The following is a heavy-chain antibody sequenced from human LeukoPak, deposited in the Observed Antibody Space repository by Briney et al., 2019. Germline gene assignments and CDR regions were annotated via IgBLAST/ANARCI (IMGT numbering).Heavy chain of an antibody. V-gene: IGHV1-18*04. D-gene: IGHD3-9*01. Sequence: GSVKVSCKASGYTFTGYYMHWVRQAPGQGLEWMGWISGHNGNTNYAHKFQGRVSMTTDTPTRTAYMELKSLRSDDTAVYYCVLGDILTGYWAEYFPYWGQGTLVTVSS. J-gene: IGHJ4*02. CDR1: GYTFTGYY. CDR3: VLGDILTGYWAEYFPY. CDR2: ISGHNGNT.